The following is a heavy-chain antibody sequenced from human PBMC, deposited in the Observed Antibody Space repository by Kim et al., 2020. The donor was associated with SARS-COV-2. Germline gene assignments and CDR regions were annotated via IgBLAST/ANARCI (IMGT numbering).Heavy chain of an antibody. D-gene: IGHD3-10*01. CDR2: IKPDGSAD. CDR1: GFTFSSYW. Sequence: GGSLRLSCAASGFTFSSYWMSWVRQPPGKGLEWVASIKPDGSADYYVDSVKGRFTISRDNAKNSLYLQMNNLRAEDTAVYYCTTGGAYWGQGTLVTVSS. V-gene: IGHV3-7*01. CDR3: TTGGAY. J-gene: IGHJ4*02.